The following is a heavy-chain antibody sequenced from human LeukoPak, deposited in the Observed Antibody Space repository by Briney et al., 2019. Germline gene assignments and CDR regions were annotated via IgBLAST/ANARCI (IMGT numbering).Heavy chain of an antibody. CDR2: VSYDGTSI. D-gene: IGHD3-22*01. CDR3: AKYFYDSSTYSFDY. CDR1: GFTFTSYG. V-gene: IGHV3-30*18. J-gene: IGHJ4*02. Sequence: PGGCLRLSCAASGFTFTSYGMHWVRQAPGKGLEWVAVVSYDGTSIYYADSVKGRFTISRDNSKNTSFLQMNSLRAEDTAVYYCAKYFYDSSTYSFDYWGQGTLVTVSS.